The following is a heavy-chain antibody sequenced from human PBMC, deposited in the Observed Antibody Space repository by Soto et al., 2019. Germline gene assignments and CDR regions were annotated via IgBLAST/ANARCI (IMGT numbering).Heavy chain of an antibody. D-gene: IGHD1-1*01. CDR3: AHRRPWSSNWNSGWLDP. Sequence: QITLKESGPTLLSPTQTLTLTCTFSGFSLTTSGVGVGWIRQPPGKALEWLAFIYWDDDKRYSPSLNSRLTITKDTPKNQVVLTMTNLDPVDTATYFCAHRRPWSSNWNSGWLDPWGQGTLVTVSS. J-gene: IGHJ5*02. V-gene: IGHV2-5*02. CDR2: IYWDDDK. CDR1: GFSLTTSGVG.